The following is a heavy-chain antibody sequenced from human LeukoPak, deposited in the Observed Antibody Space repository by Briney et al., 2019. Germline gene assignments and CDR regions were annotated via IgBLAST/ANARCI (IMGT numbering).Heavy chain of an antibody. V-gene: IGHV1-2*02. CDR3: ARSPITMIVVVIILDAFDI. Sequence: ASVKVSCKASGYTFTGYYMHWVRQAPGQGLEWMGWINPNSGGTNYAQKFQGRVTMTRDTSISTAYMELSRLRSADTTVYYCARSPITMIVVVIILDAFDIWGQGTMVTVSS. CDR2: INPNSGGT. J-gene: IGHJ3*02. D-gene: IGHD3-22*01. CDR1: GYTFTGYY.